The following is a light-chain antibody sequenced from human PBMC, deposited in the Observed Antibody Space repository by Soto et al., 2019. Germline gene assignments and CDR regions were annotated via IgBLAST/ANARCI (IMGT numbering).Light chain of an antibody. CDR2: HAS. V-gene: IGKV1-5*01. CDR1: QSISNW. Sequence: DIQMTQSPSTLPASLGDRVTITCRASQSISNWLAWYQQKPGTAPKVLIYHASNLQSGVPSRFSGSGYGTEFTLTISRMQPDDFATYYRQQYNTYSFGQGTKVDIK. J-gene: IGKJ1*01. CDR3: QQYNTYS.